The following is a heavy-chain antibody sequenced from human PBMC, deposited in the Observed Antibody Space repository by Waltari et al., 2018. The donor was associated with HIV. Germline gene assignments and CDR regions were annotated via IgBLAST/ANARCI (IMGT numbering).Heavy chain of an antibody. Sequence: QLVQSGAAVKKPGASVKVSCKASGYTFSNYYIHWVRQAPGQGLEWMGWINPRSGDTHYAHKFQGGVTITRDTSISTVYMELSRLTYDDTADYYCARGYSAQNPKLGAGGYWGQGTLVTVSS. CDR1: GYTFSNYY. V-gene: IGHV1-2*02. J-gene: IGHJ4*02. D-gene: IGHD7-27*01. CDR2: INPRSGDT. CDR3: ARGYSAQNPKLGAGGY.